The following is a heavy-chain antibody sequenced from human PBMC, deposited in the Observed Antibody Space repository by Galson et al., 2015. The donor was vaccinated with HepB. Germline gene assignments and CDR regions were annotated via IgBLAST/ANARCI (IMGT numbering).Heavy chain of an antibody. CDR2: INPNSGGT. V-gene: IGHV1-2*06. CDR1: GYTFTGYY. D-gene: IGHD1-26*01. J-gene: IGHJ4*02. Sequence: SVKVSCRASGYTFTGYYMHWVRQAPGQGLEWMGRINPNSGGTNYAQKFQGRVTMTRDTSISTAYMELSRLRSDDAAVYYCARVYGVGATNTVDYWGQGTLVTVSS. CDR3: ARVYGVGATNTVDY.